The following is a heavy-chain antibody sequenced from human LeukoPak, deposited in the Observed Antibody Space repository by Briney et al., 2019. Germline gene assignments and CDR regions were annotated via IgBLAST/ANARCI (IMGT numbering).Heavy chain of an antibody. V-gene: IGHV4-39*07. D-gene: IGHD1-26*01. Sequence: SETLSLTCTVSGGSISSSSYYWGWIRQPPGKGLEWIGSIYYSGSTNYNPSLKSRVTISVDTSKNQFSLKLSSVTAADTAVYYCARDSPSGSPQFDYWGQGTLVTVSS. J-gene: IGHJ4*02. CDR2: IYYSGST. CDR3: ARDSPSGSPQFDY. CDR1: GGSISSSSYY.